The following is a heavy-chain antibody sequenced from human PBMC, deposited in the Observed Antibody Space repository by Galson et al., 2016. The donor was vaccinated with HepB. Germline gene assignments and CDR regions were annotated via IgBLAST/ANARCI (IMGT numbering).Heavy chain of an antibody. CDR2: INPSGGST. V-gene: IGHV1-46*01. CDR1: GYNFTSYY. CDR3: ARGPLYDFWSGYSTSFDY. J-gene: IGHJ4*02. D-gene: IGHD3-3*01. Sequence: SVKVSCKASGYNFTSYYMHWVRQAPGQGLEWMGLINPSGGSTSYAQKFQGRVTMTRDTSTSTVYMELSSLRSEDTAVYYCARGPLYDFWSGYSTSFDYWGQGTLVTVSS.